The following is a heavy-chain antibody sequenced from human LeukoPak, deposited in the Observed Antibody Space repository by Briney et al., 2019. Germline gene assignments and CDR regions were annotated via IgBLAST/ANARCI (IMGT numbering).Heavy chain of an antibody. D-gene: IGHD3-10*01. CDR3: ARVAGGGGIRGQGAYWYFDL. Sequence: GGSLRLSCAASGFTFDSYAMTWVRQAPGKGLQWVSTITGSGDSTYYADSVKGRFTISRDNSKNTLYLQMNSLRAEDTAVYYCARVAGGGGIRGQGAYWYFDLWGRGTLVTVSS. CDR1: GFTFDSYA. J-gene: IGHJ2*01. V-gene: IGHV3-23*01. CDR2: ITGSGDST.